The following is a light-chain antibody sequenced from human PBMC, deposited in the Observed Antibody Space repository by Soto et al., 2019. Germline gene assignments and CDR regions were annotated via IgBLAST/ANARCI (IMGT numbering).Light chain of an antibody. CDR2: DAS. J-gene: IGKJ4*01. Sequence: GARVTITCRASQGISSALAWYQQKPGKAPKLLIYDASSLESGVPSRFSGSGSGTDFTLTISSLQPEDFATYYCQQFNNYPSFGGGTKVEIK. CDR1: QGISSA. CDR3: QQFNNYPS. V-gene: IGKV1D-13*01.